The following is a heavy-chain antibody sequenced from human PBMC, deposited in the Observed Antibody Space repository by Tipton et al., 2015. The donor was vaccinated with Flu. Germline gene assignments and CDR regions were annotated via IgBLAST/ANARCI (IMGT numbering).Heavy chain of an antibody. D-gene: IGHD2-15*01. CDR2: IFHTGST. J-gene: IGHJ3*02. V-gene: IGHV4-59*01. CDR1: GGSITRYY. Sequence: TLSLTCSVSGGSITRYYWSWIRQPPGKGLEWIAFIFHTGSTSYNPSLKSRVSISLDTSRTQFSLKLSSVTAADTAVYYCAREWSAFDIWGQGTMVTVSS. CDR3: AREWSAFDI.